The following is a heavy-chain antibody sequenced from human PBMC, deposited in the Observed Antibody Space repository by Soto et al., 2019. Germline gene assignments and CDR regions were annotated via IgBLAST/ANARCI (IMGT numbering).Heavy chain of an antibody. J-gene: IGHJ6*02. V-gene: IGHV3-30-3*01. Sequence: QVQLVESGGGVVQPGRSLRLSCAASGFTFSSYAMHWVRQAPGKGLEGVAVISYDGSNKYYADSVKGRFTISRDNSKNTMYLQMNSLRAEDTAVYYCARERYYDSSGYAYGMDVWGQGTTVTVSS. CDR3: ARERYYDSSGYAYGMDV. D-gene: IGHD3-22*01. CDR2: ISYDGSNK. CDR1: GFTFSSYA.